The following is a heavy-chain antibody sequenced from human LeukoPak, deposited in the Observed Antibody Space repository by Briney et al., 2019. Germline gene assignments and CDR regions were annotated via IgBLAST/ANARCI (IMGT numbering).Heavy chain of an antibody. Sequence: ASVKVSCKASGYTFTCYYMHWVRQAPGQGLEWMGWINPNSGGTNYAQKFQGRVTMTRDTSISTAYMELSRLRSDDTAVYYCARVPTMVRGVPYYYYMDVWGKGTTVTVSS. J-gene: IGHJ6*03. V-gene: IGHV1-2*02. CDR3: ARVPTMVRGVPYYYYMDV. CDR1: GYTFTCYY. D-gene: IGHD3-10*01. CDR2: INPNSGGT.